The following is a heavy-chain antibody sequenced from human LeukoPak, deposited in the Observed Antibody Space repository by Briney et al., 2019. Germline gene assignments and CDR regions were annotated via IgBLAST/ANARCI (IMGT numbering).Heavy chain of an antibody. D-gene: IGHD3-10*01. CDR1: GGSFSGYY. CDR3: ARLTATRYYCGSGSHYYYGMDV. Sequence: SETLSLTCAVYGGSFSGYYWSWIRQPPGKGLEWIGEINHSGSTNYNPSLKSRVTISVDTSKNQFSLKLSSVTAADTAVYYCARLTATRYYCGSGSHYYYGMDVWGQGTTVTVSS. CDR2: INHSGST. V-gene: IGHV4-34*01. J-gene: IGHJ6*02.